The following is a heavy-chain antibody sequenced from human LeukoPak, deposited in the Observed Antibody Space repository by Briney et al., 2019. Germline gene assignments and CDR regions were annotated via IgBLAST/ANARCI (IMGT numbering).Heavy chain of an antibody. CDR1: GFTFSSYW. Sequence: GGSLRLSCAASGFTFSSYWMSWVRQAPGKGLEWVANIKQDGSEKYYVDSVKGRFTISRDNAKNSLYLQMNSLRAEDTAVYYCAREISMIVVNWFDPWGQGTLVTVSS. D-gene: IGHD3-22*01. CDR2: IKQDGSEK. J-gene: IGHJ5*02. CDR3: AREISMIVVNWFDP. V-gene: IGHV3-7*03.